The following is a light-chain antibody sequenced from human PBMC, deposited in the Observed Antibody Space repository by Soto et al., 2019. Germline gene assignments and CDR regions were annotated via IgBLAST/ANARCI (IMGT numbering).Light chain of an antibody. CDR2: GAS. CDR3: QQYGSSPWT. Sequence: EIVLTQNQAKLSLSPCDRATLSCRASQSVSSNLAWYQQKPGQAPRLLIYGASSRATGIPDRFSGSGSGTDFTLTISRLEPEDFAVYCCQQYGSSPWTFGQGTKVDIK. V-gene: IGKV3-20*01. J-gene: IGKJ1*01. CDR1: QSVSSN.